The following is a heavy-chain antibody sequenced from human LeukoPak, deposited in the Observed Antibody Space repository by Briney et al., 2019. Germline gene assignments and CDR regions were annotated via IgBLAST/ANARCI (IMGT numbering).Heavy chain of an antibody. Sequence: GGSLRLSCAASGFTFSSYWMSWVRQAPGKGLEWVANIKQDGSEKYYVDSVKGRFTISRDNAKNSLYLQMNSLRVEDTAVYYCARDLGWGREPGRSFDYWGQGTLVTVSS. CDR1: GFTFSSYW. V-gene: IGHV3-7*01. CDR3: ARDLGWGREPGRSFDY. CDR2: IKQDGSEK. J-gene: IGHJ4*02. D-gene: IGHD3-16*01.